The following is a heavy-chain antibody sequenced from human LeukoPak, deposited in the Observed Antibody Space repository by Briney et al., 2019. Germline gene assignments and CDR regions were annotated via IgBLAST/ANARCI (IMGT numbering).Heavy chain of an antibody. V-gene: IGHV4-4*07. D-gene: IGHD6-13*01. CDR1: GGTMTNYY. Sequence: SETLSLTCTVSGGTMTNYYWSWIRQPAGKELEWIGRIYSSGSTNYNPSLKSRVTMSVDTSKNQFSLKLTSVTAADTAVYFCVRHFHGSGYVVDLWGQGTLVTVSS. CDR3: VRHFHGSGYVVDL. CDR2: IYSSGST. J-gene: IGHJ5*02.